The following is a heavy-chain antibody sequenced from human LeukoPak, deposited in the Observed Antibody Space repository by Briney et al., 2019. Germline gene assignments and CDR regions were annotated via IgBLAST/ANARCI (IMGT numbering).Heavy chain of an antibody. CDR2: INPSGGST. V-gene: IGHV1-46*01. Sequence: GASVKVSCKASGYTFTGYYMHWVRQAPGQGLEWMGIINPSGGSTSYAQKFQGRVTMTRDTSTSTVYMELSSLRSEDTAVYYCARDISPGSSSWYAYFDYWGQGTLVTVSS. CDR3: ARDISPGSSSWYAYFDY. CDR1: GYTFTGYY. D-gene: IGHD6-13*01. J-gene: IGHJ4*02.